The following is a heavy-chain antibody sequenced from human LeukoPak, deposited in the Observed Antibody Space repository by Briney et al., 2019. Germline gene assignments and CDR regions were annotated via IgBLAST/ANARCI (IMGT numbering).Heavy chain of an antibody. Sequence: GGSLRLSCAASGFTFSSYGMHWVRQAPGKGLEWVAFIRYDGSNKFYADSVKGRFTISRDNSKNTLYLQMNSLRAEDTAVYYCARLEISKYSGYDGYFDYWGQGTLVTVSS. V-gene: IGHV3-30*02. CDR1: GFTFSSYG. CDR3: ARLEISKYSGYDGYFDY. CDR2: IRYDGSNK. J-gene: IGHJ4*02. D-gene: IGHD5-12*01.